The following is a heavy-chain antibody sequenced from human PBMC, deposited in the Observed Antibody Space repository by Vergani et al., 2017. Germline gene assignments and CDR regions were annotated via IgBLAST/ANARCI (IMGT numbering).Heavy chain of an antibody. J-gene: IGHJ3*01. CDR3: ARLQLEGRGSDGPFDF. Sequence: QLVLEESGPGLVKPSETLSLTCTVSGGSIGGSNYYWGWIRQPPGKGLEWIGNIYHTGTTYISPSLKSRVTISVDTSNNQFSLKLTSVTASDTAVYHCARLQLEGRGSDGPFDFWGQGTTVTVSS. D-gene: IGHD2-2*01. CDR1: GGSIGGSNYY. CDR2: IYHTGTT. V-gene: IGHV4-39*01.